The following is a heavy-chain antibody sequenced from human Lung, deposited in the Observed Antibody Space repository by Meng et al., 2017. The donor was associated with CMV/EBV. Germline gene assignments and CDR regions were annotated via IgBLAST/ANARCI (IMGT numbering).Heavy chain of an antibody. CDR2: ISAYNGNT. V-gene: IGHV1-18*01. CDR3: GRDWELVTHGGDY. CDR1: GYTFTSYG. Sequence: ASVKVSCKASGYTFTSYGISWVRQAPGQGLEWMGWISAYNGNTNYAQKFQGRVIMTTDTFTSTAYMELRSLRSDDTAVYDCGRDWELVTHGGDYWGQGPLVTVSS. D-gene: IGHD3-10*01. J-gene: IGHJ4*02.